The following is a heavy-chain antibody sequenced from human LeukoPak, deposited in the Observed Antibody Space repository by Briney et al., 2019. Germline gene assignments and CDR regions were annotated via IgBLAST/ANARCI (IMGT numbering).Heavy chain of an antibody. CDR2: IYPGDSDT. D-gene: IGHD4-17*01. CDR3: AICTVTPSYYYMDV. CDR1: GYSFTSYW. Sequence: GESLKISCKGSGYSFTSYWIGWVRQMPGKGLEWMGIIYPGDSDTRYSPSFQGQVAISADKSTTTAYLQWSSLKASDTAMYYCAICTVTPSYYYMDVWGKGTTVTVSS. V-gene: IGHV5-51*01. J-gene: IGHJ6*03.